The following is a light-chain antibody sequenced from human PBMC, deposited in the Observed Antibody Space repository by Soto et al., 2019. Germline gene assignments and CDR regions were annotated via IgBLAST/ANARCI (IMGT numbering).Light chain of an antibody. CDR2: TND. CDR1: SSNIGRNT. CDR3: AAWDDTSSFV. V-gene: IGLV1-44*01. Sequence: QSVLTQPPSASGTPGQRVIITCSGGSSNIGRNTLNWYQHLPGTAPRLLIYTNDQRPSGVPDRFSGSKSGTSASLALSVLQAEDEADYYCAAWDDTSSFVFGTGTKLTVL. J-gene: IGLJ1*01.